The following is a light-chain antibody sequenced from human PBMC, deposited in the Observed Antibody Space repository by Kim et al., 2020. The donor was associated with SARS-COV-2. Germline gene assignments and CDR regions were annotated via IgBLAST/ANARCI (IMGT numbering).Light chain of an antibody. CDR2: DAS. CDR1: QSVSSY. CDR3: HQRSNWPLT. J-gene: IGKJ4*01. Sequence: EIVLTQSPATLSLSPGERATLSCRASQSVSSYLVWYQQKPGQAPRLLIYDASNRATGIPARFSGSGSGTDFTLTISSLEPEDFAVYYCHQRSNWPLTFGGGTKVDI. V-gene: IGKV3-11*01.